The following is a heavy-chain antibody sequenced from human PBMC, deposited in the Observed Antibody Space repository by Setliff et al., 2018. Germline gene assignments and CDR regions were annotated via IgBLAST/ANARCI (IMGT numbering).Heavy chain of an antibody. Sequence: GGSLRLSCAASGFTFSSYAMSWVRQAPGKGLEWVSAISGSGGSTYYADSVKGRFTISRDNSKNTLYLQMNSLRAEDTAVYYCAKGGEYYDFWSGYYTEAYYFDYWGQGTLVTVSS. J-gene: IGHJ4*02. CDR2: ISGSGGST. D-gene: IGHD3-3*01. CDR3: AKGGEYYDFWSGYYTEAYYFDY. CDR1: GFTFSSYA. V-gene: IGHV3-23*01.